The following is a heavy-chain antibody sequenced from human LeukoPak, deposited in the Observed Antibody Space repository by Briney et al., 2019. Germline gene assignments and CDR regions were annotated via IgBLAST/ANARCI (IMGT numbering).Heavy chain of an antibody. CDR3: ARDGSSWSNWLDP. V-gene: IGHV3-74*01. CDR2: INSDGSST. CDR1: GFTLSSYW. Sequence: PGGSLRLSCAASGFTLSSYWMHWVRQAPGKGLVWVSRINSDGSSTSYADSVKGRFTISRDNPKNTLYLQMNSLRAEDTAVYYCARDGSSWSNWLDPWGQGTTVTVSS. J-gene: IGHJ5*02. D-gene: IGHD6-13*01.